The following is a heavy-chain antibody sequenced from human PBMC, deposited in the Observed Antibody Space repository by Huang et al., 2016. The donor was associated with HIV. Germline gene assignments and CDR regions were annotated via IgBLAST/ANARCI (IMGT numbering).Heavy chain of an antibody. CDR3: AKGVGNSNRGFDI. CDR2: IIPLHDTT. CDR1: GGTVSSFS. D-gene: IGHD5-18*01. V-gene: IGHV1-69*13. Sequence: QVQLVQSGAEMKKSGSSVKVSCKASGGTVSSFSFTWVRQAPGHGLEWMGGIIPLHDTTDLAQKFRGRVTLTADESTNTAFMELSGRTSQDTAVYYCAKGVGNSNRGFDIWGQGTLVTVSP. J-gene: IGHJ4*02.